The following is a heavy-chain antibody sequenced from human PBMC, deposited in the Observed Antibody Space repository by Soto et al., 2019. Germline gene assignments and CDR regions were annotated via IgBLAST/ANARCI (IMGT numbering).Heavy chain of an antibody. J-gene: IGHJ6*02. CDR1: GYTFIRYG. CDR2: ISPYDDST. Sequence: ASVKVSCKASGYTFIRYGITWVRQAPGQGFEWMGWISPYDDSTIYAQKLQGRVTMTADTSTRIVNMKLRSLKSDDTAVYYCARGGGSSTGLLPYYCGMDVWGQGTTVTVSS. CDR3: ARGGGSSTGLLPYYCGMDV. V-gene: IGHV1-18*01. D-gene: IGHD6-6*01.